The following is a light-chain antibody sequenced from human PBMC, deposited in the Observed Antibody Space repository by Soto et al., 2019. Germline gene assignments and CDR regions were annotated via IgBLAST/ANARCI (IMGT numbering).Light chain of an antibody. CDR2: GAS. V-gene: IGKV3-20*01. Sequence: VLTQSPGTLSLSPGERATLSCRASQRVSSNYLAWYQQKPGQAPRLLMFGASSRATGIPDRFSGSGSGTDFTLTISRLEPEDFALYYCQQYGSSPKTFGQGTKVDI. J-gene: IGKJ1*01. CDR1: QRVSSNY. CDR3: QQYGSSPKT.